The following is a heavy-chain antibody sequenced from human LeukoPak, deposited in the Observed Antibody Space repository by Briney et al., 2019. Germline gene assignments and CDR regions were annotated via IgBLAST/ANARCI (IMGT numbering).Heavy chain of an antibody. CDR1: GFTFNNYA. J-gene: IGHJ4*02. V-gene: IGHV3-23*01. D-gene: IGHD2-15*01. Sequence: GGSLRLSCAASGFTFNNYAMAWVRQAPGKGLEWVSGISGSGGSTFYSLKGRFTISRDNSKNTLFLQMNRLRAEDTAIYYCAKAGEYCPDGSCYSENYYFDYWGQGTLVTVSS. CDR2: ISGSGGST. CDR3: AKAGEYCPDGSCYSENYYFDY.